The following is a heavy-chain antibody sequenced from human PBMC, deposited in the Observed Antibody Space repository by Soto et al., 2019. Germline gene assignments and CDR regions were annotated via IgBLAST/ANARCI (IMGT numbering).Heavy chain of an antibody. J-gene: IGHJ5*02. Sequence: DVQLVESGGIVVQPGGSLRLSCAASGFTFDDYTMHWVRQAPGKGLEWVSLISWDGGSTHYADSVKGRFTISRDNSKNPLNLEMKRLTTEDTAVFYCAKGISLYSSASATWFDPWGQGTLVTVSS. D-gene: IGHD3-22*01. CDR1: GFTFDDYT. CDR3: AKGISLYSSASATWFDP. V-gene: IGHV3-43*01. CDR2: ISWDGGST.